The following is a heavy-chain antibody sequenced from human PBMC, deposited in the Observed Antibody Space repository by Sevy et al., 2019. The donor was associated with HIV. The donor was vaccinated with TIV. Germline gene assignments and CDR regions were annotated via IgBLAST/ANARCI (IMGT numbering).Heavy chain of an antibody. CDR2: IKQDGSEK. CDR3: ARDIYLTYYDFWSGYQGNDAFDI. V-gene: IGHV3-7*01. Sequence: GGSLRLSCAASGFTFSSYWMSWVRQAPGKGLEWVANIKQDGSEKYYVDSVKGRFTISRDNAKNSLYLQMNSLRAEDTAVYYGARDIYLTYYDFWSGYQGNDAFDIWGQGTMVTVSS. CDR1: GFTFSSYW. J-gene: IGHJ3*02. D-gene: IGHD3-3*01.